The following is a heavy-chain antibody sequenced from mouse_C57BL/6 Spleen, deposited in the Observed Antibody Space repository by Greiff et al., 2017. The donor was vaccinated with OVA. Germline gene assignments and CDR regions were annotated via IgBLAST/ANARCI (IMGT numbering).Heavy chain of an antibody. V-gene: IGHV2-5*01. CDR1: GFSLTSYG. J-gene: IGHJ4*01. D-gene: IGHD1-1*01. Sequence: QVQLKESGPGLVQPSQSLSITCTVSGFSLTSYGVHWVRQSPGKGLEWLGVIWRGGSTDYNAAFMSRLSITKDNSKSQVFFKMNSLQADDTAIYYCAKNLGITTVAYAMDYWGQGTSVTVSS. CDR3: AKNLGITTVAYAMDY. CDR2: IWRGGST.